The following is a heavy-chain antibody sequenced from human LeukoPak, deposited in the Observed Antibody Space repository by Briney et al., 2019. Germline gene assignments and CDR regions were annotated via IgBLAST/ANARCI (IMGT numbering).Heavy chain of an antibody. D-gene: IGHD4-23*01. CDR3: ARGGGSYYMDV. CDR2: IYYSGST. Sequence: PSETLSLTCTVSGGSISSSSYYWGWIRQPPGKGLEWIGSIYYSGSTYYNPSLKSRVTISVDTSKNQFSLKLTSVTAADTAVHYCARGGGSYYMDVWGKGPTVTVSS. CDR1: GGSISSSSYY. J-gene: IGHJ6*03. V-gene: IGHV4-39*07.